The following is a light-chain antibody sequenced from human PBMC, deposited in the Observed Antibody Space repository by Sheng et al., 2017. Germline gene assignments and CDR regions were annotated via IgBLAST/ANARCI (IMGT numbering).Light chain of an antibody. CDR2: GAS. CDR3: QHYNNWPRT. Sequence: ILMTQSPAILSVSPGERATLSCRASQSVSTNLAWYQQKPGQAPRLLIDGASNRATGTPARFSGSGSGTEFTLTINSLQSEDFAVYYCQHYNNWPRTFGQGTKVEIK. V-gene: IGKV3-15*01. J-gene: IGKJ1*01. CDR1: QSVSTN.